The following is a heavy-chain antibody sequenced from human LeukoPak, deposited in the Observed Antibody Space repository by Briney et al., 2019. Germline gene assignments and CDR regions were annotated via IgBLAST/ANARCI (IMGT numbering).Heavy chain of an antibody. J-gene: IGHJ6*03. D-gene: IGHD6-13*01. CDR1: GFTFSSYS. CDR3: AKDVRYSSSWYCYMDV. CDR2: ISGSGGST. V-gene: IGHV3-23*01. Sequence: GGSLRLSCAASGFTFSSYSMSWVGQAPGKGLEWVSAISGSGGSTYYADSVKGRFTISRDNSKNTLYLQMNSLRAEDTAVYYCAKDVRYSSSWYCYMDVWGKGTTVTVSS.